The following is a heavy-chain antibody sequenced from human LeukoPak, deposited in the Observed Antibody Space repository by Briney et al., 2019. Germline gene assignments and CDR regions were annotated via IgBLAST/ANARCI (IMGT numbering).Heavy chain of an antibody. Sequence: GGSLRLSCAASGFTFSDYYMSWIRQAPGKGLGWVSYISSSGSIVYYADSVRGRFTIHSDNAHNPQYLQMDRLKAEDTAVYYCARDPGDYGGNSGGEYFQHWGQGTLVTVSS. CDR2: ISSSGSIV. D-gene: IGHD4-23*01. CDR1: GFTFSDYY. V-gene: IGHV3-11*01. J-gene: IGHJ1*01. CDR3: ARDPGDYGGNSGGEYFQH.